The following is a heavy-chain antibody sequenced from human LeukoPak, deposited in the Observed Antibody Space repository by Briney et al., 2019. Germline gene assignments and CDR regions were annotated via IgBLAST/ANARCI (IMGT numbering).Heavy chain of an antibody. D-gene: IGHD6-19*01. CDR1: GYSFTSYW. Sequence: GESLKISCKGSGYSFTSYWIGWVRQMPGKGLEWMGIIYPGDSDTRYSPSFQGQVTISADKSISTAYLQWSSLKASDTAMYYCARHVDSSGWSNYYYYMDVWGKGTTVTVSS. V-gene: IGHV5-51*01. CDR2: IYPGDSDT. CDR3: ARHVDSSGWSNYYYYMDV. J-gene: IGHJ6*03.